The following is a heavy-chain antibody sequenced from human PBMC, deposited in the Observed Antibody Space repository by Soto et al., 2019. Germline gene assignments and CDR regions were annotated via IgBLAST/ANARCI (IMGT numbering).Heavy chain of an antibody. CDR2: INIYSGDA. D-gene: IGHD3-22*01. J-gene: IGHJ4*02. CDR3: ARALYYYDNSGLAY. V-gene: IGHV1-18*01. Sequence: HVRLEQSGPEVKKTGASVKVSCKASGYTFTSYGISWVRQAPGQGLEWMGWINIYSGDANDAQSFQDRVTMTRDTSTNTVYMEMRTLRADDTAVYCGARALYYYDNSGLAYWGQGTLVTVSS. CDR1: GYTFTSYG.